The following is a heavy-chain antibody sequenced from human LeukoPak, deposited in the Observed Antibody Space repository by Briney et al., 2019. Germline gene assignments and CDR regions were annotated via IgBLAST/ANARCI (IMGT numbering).Heavy chain of an antibody. Sequence: GGSLRLSCAASGFTFSSYAMTWVRQAPGKGLEWVSSIIGSGGATFYADSVKGRFTISRDNSKNTLYLQMNSLRAEDTAVYYCASYSSGWYYSFYFDYWGQGTLVTVSS. V-gene: IGHV3-23*01. CDR3: ASYSSGWYYSFYFDY. D-gene: IGHD6-19*01. J-gene: IGHJ4*02. CDR2: IIGSGGAT. CDR1: GFTFSSYA.